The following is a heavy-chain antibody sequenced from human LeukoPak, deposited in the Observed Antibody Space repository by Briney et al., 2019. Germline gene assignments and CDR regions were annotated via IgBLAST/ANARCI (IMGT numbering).Heavy chain of an antibody. V-gene: IGHV4-39*07. Sequence: PSETLSLTCTVSGGSISSSNYYWGWIRQPPGKRLEWIGSIYYSGSTYYNPSLKSRVTISLDKSKNQFSLKLSSVTAADTAVYYCAREEVATISALFDPWGQGTLVTVSS. CDR1: GGSISSSNYY. D-gene: IGHD5-12*01. J-gene: IGHJ5*02. CDR2: IYYSGST. CDR3: AREEVATISALFDP.